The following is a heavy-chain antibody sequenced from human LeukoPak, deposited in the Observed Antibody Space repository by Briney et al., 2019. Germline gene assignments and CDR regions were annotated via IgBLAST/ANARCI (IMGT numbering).Heavy chain of an antibody. CDR1: GFSFSSYA. Sequence: GASLRLSCAASGFSFSSYAMSWVRQAPGKGLERVSSISGSGGSTFYADSVKGRFTISRDNSKNTLYLQMNSLRAEDTAVYYCAKDYAGGWPKRGMDVWGKGTTVTVSS. V-gene: IGHV3-23*01. D-gene: IGHD3-16*01. CDR3: AKDYAGGWPKRGMDV. J-gene: IGHJ6*03. CDR2: ISGSGGST.